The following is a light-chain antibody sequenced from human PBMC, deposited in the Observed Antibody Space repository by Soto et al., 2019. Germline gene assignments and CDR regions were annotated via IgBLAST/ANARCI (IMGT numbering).Light chain of an antibody. Sequence: EIVLSQSPDTLSLSPGERATLSCRASQRVTNSYLAWYQQKPGQAPRLLIFGASSRATGIPDRFSGSGSGTDFTLTISSLEPEDFALYFCPQYGTSPLTFGPGTKVEF. J-gene: IGKJ1*01. CDR2: GAS. CDR3: PQYGTSPLT. CDR1: QRVTNSY. V-gene: IGKV3-20*01.